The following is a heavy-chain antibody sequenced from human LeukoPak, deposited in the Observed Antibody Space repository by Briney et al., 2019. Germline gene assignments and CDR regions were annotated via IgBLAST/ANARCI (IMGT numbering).Heavy chain of an antibody. J-gene: IGHJ4*02. V-gene: IGHV4-4*02. D-gene: IGHD5-18*01. CDR3: ARDRGGYTYSHDY. Sequence: NTSETLSLTCAVSGGSISSNNWWIWVRQSPEKGLEWIGEIYHDGSTNYNPSLKSRVTISMDKSKNQLSLKLNFVTAADTAVYYCARDRGGYTYSHDYWGQGTPVTVSS. CDR1: GGSISSNNW. CDR2: IYHDGST.